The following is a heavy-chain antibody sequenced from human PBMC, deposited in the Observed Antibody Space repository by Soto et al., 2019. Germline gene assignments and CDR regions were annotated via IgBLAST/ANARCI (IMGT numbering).Heavy chain of an antibody. J-gene: IGHJ4*02. CDR2: ISSSSYTM. V-gene: IGHV3-48*02. CDR1: GFTFSHYS. CDR3: ARDVDY. Sequence: EVQLVESGGGLVQPGGSLRLSCAASGFTFSHYSMNWVRQAPGKGLEWVSYISSSSYTMNYADSVKGRFTISRDNAKTSLYLQMSSLRDEDTAVYYCARDVDYWGQGTLVTVSS.